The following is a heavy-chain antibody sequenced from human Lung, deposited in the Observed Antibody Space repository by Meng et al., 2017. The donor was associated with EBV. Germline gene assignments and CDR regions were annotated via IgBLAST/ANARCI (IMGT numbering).Heavy chain of an antibody. CDR3: ARDSPLDGYSLLDY. D-gene: IGHD5-24*01. V-gene: IGHV7-4-1*02. CDR1: GYTFTSYA. J-gene: IGHJ4*02. CDR2: IDPNTGNP. Sequence: QGELVQPGSELKRPGASVKVSCRPSGYTFTSYAINWVRQAPGQGPDWMGWIDPNTGNPTYDQGFTGRFVFSLDTSVSTAYLQINSLRADDTAVYYCARDSPLDGYSLLDYWGQGTLVTVSS.